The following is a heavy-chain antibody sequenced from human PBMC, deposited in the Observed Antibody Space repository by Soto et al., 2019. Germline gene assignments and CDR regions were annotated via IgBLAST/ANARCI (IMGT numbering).Heavy chain of an antibody. CDR3: ARWTSRGCYDS. D-gene: IGHD3-16*01. CDR1: GYTFAANY. Sequence: QVQLVQSGSEVKKPGASVRVSCRTSGYTFAANYIHWVRQAPGKGLEWMGWINPKSDETKFSQKFKGRVALPKDTTSNTVHLDVANLRSEDTAVYYCARWTSRGCYDSWGQGTLITASS. CDR2: INPKSDET. J-gene: IGHJ4*02. V-gene: IGHV1-2*02.